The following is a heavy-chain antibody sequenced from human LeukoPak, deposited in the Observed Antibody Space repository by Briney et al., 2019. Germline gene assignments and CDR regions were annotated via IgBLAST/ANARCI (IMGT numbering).Heavy chain of an antibody. CDR1: GGSINSATYY. V-gene: IGHV4-61*02. Sequence: SETLSLTCTVSGGSINSATYYWTWIRQPAGKGLEWIGRIYTSGSTNYNPSLKSRVTISVDTSKNQFSLKLSSVTAADTAVYYCARNSCPSGTCYDNRGYFDYWGQGTLVTVSS. CDR3: ARNSCPSGTCYDNRGYFDY. D-gene: IGHD2-15*01. J-gene: IGHJ4*02. CDR2: IYTSGST.